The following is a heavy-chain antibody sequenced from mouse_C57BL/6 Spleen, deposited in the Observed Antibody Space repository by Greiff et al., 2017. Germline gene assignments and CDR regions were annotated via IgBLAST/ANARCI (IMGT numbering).Heavy chain of an antibody. CDR3: ARDGYYDYYAMDY. D-gene: IGHD2-3*01. J-gene: IGHJ4*01. CDR2: INPNNGGT. CDR1: GYTFTDYY. Sequence: EVQLQQSGPELVKPGASVKISCKASGYTFTDYYMNWVKQSHGKSLEWIGDINPNNGGTSYNQKFKGKATLTVDKSSSTAYMERRSLTSEDSAVYYCARDGYYDYYAMDYWGQGTSVTVSS. V-gene: IGHV1-26*01.